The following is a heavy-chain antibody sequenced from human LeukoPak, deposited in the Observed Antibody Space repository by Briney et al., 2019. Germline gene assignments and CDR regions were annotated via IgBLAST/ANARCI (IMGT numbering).Heavy chain of an antibody. D-gene: IGHD4-17*01. Sequence: GGSLRLSCAASGFTFSSYSMNWVRQAPGKGLEWVSSISSSSSYIYYADSVKGRFTISRDNAKNSLYLQMNSLRAEDTAVYYCARYSYGDGSFDYWGQGTLVTVSS. V-gene: IGHV3-21*01. CDR3: ARYSYGDGSFDY. CDR1: GFTFSSYS. J-gene: IGHJ4*02. CDR2: ISSSSSYI.